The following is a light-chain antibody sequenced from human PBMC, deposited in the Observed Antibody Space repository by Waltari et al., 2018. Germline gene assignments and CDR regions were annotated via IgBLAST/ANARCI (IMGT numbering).Light chain of an antibody. J-gene: IGLJ3*02. Sequence: SSELTQDHAVSVALGQTVRITCQGDSLRSYYATWFQQKPGKAPVLDIYGKNNRSSGIPDRFSGSSSGSTASVTITGAQAEDEADYYCNSRESSGNHCVFGGGTKLTVL. CDR1: SLRSYY. V-gene: IGLV3-19*01. CDR2: GKN. CDR3: NSRESSGNHCV.